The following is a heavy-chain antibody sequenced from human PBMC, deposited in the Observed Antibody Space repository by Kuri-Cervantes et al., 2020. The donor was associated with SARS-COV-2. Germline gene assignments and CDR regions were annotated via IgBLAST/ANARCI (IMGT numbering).Heavy chain of an antibody. CDR2: INPNSGGT. Sequence: ASVKVSCKASGYTFTGYYMHWVRQAPGQGLEWMGWINPNSGGTNYAQKFQGRVTMTRDTPISTAYMELSRLRSDDTAVYYCAITSIAYDFWSGYSHAEYFQHWGQGTLVTVSS. CDR1: GYTFTGYY. CDR3: AITSIAYDFWSGYSHAEYFQH. J-gene: IGHJ1*01. D-gene: IGHD3-3*01. V-gene: IGHV1-2*02.